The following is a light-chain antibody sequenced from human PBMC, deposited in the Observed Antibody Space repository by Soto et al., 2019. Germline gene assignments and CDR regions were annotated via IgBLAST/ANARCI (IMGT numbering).Light chain of an antibody. CDR3: QHRRNWPWT. Sequence: ETVLTQSPATLSLSPGERATLSCRASPSVNNYLAWYQQKAGQAPRLLIYDASNRATVIPARFSGTGSGTDFTLTTRSLQTQHFAVYYCQHRRNWPWTFGQGTKVEIK. J-gene: IGKJ1*01. V-gene: IGKV3-11*01. CDR1: PSVNNY. CDR2: DAS.